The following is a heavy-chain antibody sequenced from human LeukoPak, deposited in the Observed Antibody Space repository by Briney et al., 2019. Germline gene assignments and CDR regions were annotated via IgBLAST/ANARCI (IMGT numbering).Heavy chain of an antibody. CDR3: ARDPRIYCTNGICRDDYFDN. CDR2: ISYDGSNK. CDR1: GFTFSNYA. V-gene: IGHV3-30-3*01. D-gene: IGHD2-8*01. Sequence: GGSLRLSCAASGFTFSNYAMHWVRQAPGKGLEWVAVISYDGSNKYYADSAKGRFTISRDNAKDSLFLQMNSLRAEDTAIYYCARDPRIYCTNGICRDDYFDNWGQGTLVTVSS. J-gene: IGHJ4*02.